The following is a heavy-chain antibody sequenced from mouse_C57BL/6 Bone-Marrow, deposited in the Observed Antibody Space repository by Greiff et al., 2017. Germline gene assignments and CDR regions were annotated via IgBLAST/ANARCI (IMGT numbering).Heavy chain of an antibody. Sequence: VKLQESGAELVRPGTSVKVSCKASGYAFTNYLIEWVKQRPGQGLEWIGVINPGSGGTNYNEKFKGKATLTADKSSSTAYMQLSSLTSEDSAVYFCARDWDSFAYWGQGTLVTVSA. J-gene: IGHJ3*01. CDR1: GYAFTNYL. V-gene: IGHV1-54*01. D-gene: IGHD4-1*01. CDR2: INPGSGGT. CDR3: ARDWDSFAY.